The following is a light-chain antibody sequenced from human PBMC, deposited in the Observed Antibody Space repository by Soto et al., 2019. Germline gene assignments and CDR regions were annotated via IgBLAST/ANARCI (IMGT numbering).Light chain of an antibody. V-gene: IGKV3-20*01. CDR1: QSVSYSF. Sequence: EIVLTQSPGTLSLSPGERATLSCRASQSVSYSFLAWYQQKPGQAPRLIFCGASSRATGIPDRFSGSGSGTVFTLTISRLEPEDFAVYYCQQYGSSPRTFGQGTKVEIK. CDR2: GAS. J-gene: IGKJ1*01. CDR3: QQYGSSPRT.